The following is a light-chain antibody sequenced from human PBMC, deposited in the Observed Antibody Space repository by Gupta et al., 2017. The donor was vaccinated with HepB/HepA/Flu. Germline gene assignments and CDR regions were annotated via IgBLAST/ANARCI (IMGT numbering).Light chain of an antibody. J-gene: IGLJ1*01. Sequence: QSVLTQPPSASGTPGQRVTISCSGSSSNIGSNIVNWYQQPPGTAPKLLIESDNQRPRGVPDRLAGFKSGTYASPLTSGLQSEDEADDYCAEWDDSLNGCLFGPGTKVTVL. CDR1: SSNIGSNI. CDR3: AEWDDSLNGCL. V-gene: IGLV1-44*01. CDR2: SDN.